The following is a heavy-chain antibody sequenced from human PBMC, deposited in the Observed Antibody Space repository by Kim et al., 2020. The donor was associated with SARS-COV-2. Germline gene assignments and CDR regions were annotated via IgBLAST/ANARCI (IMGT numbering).Heavy chain of an antibody. Sequence: GGSLRLSCAASGFTLSSYGIHWVRQAPGKGLEWVAVISYDRSNKYYADSVKGRFTISRDNSKNTLYLQMNSLRVEDTAVYYCARDYWGYDYRYFDLWGRGTLVTVSS. CDR3: ARDYWGYDYRYFDL. V-gene: IGHV3-33*05. CDR2: ISYDRSNK. D-gene: IGHD5-12*01. J-gene: IGHJ2*01. CDR1: GFTLSSYG.